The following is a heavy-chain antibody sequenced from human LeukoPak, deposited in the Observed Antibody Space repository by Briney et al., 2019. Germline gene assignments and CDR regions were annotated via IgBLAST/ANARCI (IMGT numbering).Heavy chain of an antibody. CDR2: ISYDGSNK. D-gene: IGHD5-18*01. Sequence: GGSLRLSCAASGFTFSSYAMHWVRQAPGKGLEWVAVISYDGSNKYYADSVKGRFTISRDNSKNTLYLQMNSLRAEDTAVYYCARYGPTLDSYGYYYYYYMDVWGKGTTVTVSS. J-gene: IGHJ6*03. CDR1: GFTFSSYA. CDR3: ARYGPTLDSYGYYYYYYMDV. V-gene: IGHV3-30*04.